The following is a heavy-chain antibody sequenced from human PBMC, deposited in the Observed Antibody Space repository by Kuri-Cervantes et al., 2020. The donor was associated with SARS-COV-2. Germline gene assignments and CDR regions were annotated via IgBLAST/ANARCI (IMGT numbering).Heavy chain of an antibody. CDR2: IIPILGTA. Sequence: SVKVSCKASGGTFSSYAISWVRQAPGQGLEWMGGIIPILGTANYAQKFQGRVTITADESTSTAYMELSSLRSEDTAVYYCARDGGLIMTRDLQNDAFDIWGQGTMVTVSS. V-gene: IGHV1-69*13. D-gene: IGHD3-16*02. J-gene: IGHJ3*02. CDR3: ARDGGLIMTRDLQNDAFDI. CDR1: GGTFSSYA.